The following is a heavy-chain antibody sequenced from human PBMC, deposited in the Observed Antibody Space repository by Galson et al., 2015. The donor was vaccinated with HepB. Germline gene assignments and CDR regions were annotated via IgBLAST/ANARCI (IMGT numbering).Heavy chain of an antibody. V-gene: IGHV3-23*01. J-gene: IGHJ3*01. CDR2: ILSDGST. Sequence: LRLSCAASGFTFSRYTMGWVRQAPGKGLEWVSAILSDGSTSYIDSVKGRFTISRDNSKNTLYLQTNSLRDEDAALYYCARRVEGAFDVWGQGTMVTVSS. CDR3: ARRVEGAFDV. CDR1: GFTFSRYT.